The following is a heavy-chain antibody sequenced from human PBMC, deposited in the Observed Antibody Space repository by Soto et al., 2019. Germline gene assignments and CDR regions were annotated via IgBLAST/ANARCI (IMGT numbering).Heavy chain of an antibody. J-gene: IGHJ4*02. Sequence: PSETLSLTCAVSGGSFSGYYWSWIRQPPGKGLEWIGEINHSGSTNDSPSLKSRVTISIDTSKNQFSLRLSSVTDADTAVYYCAVPAMTGEYYFNHWGQGAQVTVSS. CDR3: AVPAMTGEYYFNH. CDR2: INHSGST. D-gene: IGHD3-10*01. CDR1: GGSFSGYY. V-gene: IGHV4-34*01.